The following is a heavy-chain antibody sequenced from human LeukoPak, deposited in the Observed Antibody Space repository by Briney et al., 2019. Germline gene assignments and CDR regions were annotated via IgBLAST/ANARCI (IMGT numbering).Heavy chain of an antibody. J-gene: IGHJ4*02. CDR2: IYYSGST. V-gene: IGHV4-59*01. CDR1: GGSISGYY. D-gene: IGHD6-13*01. Sequence: PSETLSLTCTVSGGSISGYYWSWIRQPPGKGLEWIGYIYYSGSTNYNPSLKSRVTISVDTSKNQFSLKLSSVTAADTAVYYCARGGAAAGRNFDYWGQGTLVTVSS. CDR3: ARGGAAAGRNFDY.